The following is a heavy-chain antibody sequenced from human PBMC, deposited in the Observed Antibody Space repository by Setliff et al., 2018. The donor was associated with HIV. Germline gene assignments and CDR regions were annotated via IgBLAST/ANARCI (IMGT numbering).Heavy chain of an antibody. J-gene: IGHJ6*03. D-gene: IGHD2-15*01. CDR3: ARDRSDGGSPYFYYYMDV. CDR1: GFTFSGYA. Sequence: GGSLRLSCAASGFTFSGYAMHWVRQAPGKGLEWVSVISFDGTNKYYVESVKGRFTISRDNSKNTLYVQMNNLRPEDTAVYYCARDRSDGGSPYFYYYMDVWGKGTTVTVSS. V-gene: IGHV3-30*04. CDR2: ISFDGTNK.